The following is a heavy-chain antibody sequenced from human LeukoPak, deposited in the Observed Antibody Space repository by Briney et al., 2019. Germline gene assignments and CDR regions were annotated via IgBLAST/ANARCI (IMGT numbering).Heavy chain of an antibody. CDR2: IYSGGST. V-gene: IGHV3-53*01. Sequence: PGGSLRLSCAASGFTVSSTYMAWVRQAPGKGLEWVSAIYSGGSTYYTDSVKGRFTISRDNSKNTLYLQMNSLRAEDTAVYYCARGIVTATNAFDIWGQGTMVTVSS. J-gene: IGHJ3*02. CDR1: GFTVSSTY. CDR3: ARGIVTATNAFDI. D-gene: IGHD5-12*01.